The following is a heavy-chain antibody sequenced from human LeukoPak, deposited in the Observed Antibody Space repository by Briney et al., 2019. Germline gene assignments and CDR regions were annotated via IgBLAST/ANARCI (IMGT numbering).Heavy chain of an antibody. CDR1: GFTFSSYH. J-gene: IGHJ4*02. V-gene: IGHV3-48*04. CDR2: ISSSSSTI. Sequence: GGSLRLSCAASGFTFSSYHMNWVRQAPGEGLEWVSYISSSSSTIYYADSVKGRFTISRDNAKNALYLQMNSLRAEGTALYYCARDYYDSSGYYRGGNWGQGTLVTVSS. D-gene: IGHD3-22*01. CDR3: ARDYYDSSGYYRGGN.